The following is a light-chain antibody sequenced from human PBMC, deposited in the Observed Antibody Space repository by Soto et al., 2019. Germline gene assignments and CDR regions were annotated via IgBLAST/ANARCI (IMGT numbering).Light chain of an antibody. Sequence: QSVLTQPRSVSGSPGQSVTISCTGTSSDVGGYNYVSWYQQHPGKAPKLMLYDVSRRPSGVPDRFSGSKSGNTASLTISGLQAEDEADYFCCSYAGSYTDVFGAGTKVTVL. CDR1: SSDVGGYNY. V-gene: IGLV2-11*01. CDR2: DVS. CDR3: CSYAGSYTDV. J-gene: IGLJ1*01.